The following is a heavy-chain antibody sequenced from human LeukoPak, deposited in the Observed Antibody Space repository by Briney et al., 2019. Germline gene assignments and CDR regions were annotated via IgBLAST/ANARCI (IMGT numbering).Heavy chain of an antibody. CDR2: IYYSGST. CDR3: ARWAKRSGGGRDAFDI. Sequence: SETLSLTCTVSGGSVSSGSYHWSWIRQPPGKGLEWIGYIYYSGSTNYNPSLKSRVTISVDTSKNQFSLKLSSVTAADTAVYYCARWAKRSGGGRDAFDIWGQGTMVTVSS. V-gene: IGHV4-61*01. J-gene: IGHJ3*02. CDR1: GGSVSSGSYH. D-gene: IGHD6-25*01.